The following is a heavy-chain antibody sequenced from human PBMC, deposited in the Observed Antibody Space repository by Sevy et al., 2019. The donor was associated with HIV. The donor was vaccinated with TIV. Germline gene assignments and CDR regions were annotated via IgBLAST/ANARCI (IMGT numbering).Heavy chain of an antibody. CDR1: GYTFTSYG. J-gene: IGHJ5*02. Sequence: ASVKVSCKASGYTFTSYGISWVRQAPGQGLEWMGGISAYNGNTNYAQKLQGRVTMTTDTSTSTAYMELRSLRSDDTAVYYCARDLISSGSGIEGWFDPWGQGTLVTVSS. D-gene: IGHD3-10*01. CDR3: ARDLISSGSGIEGWFDP. CDR2: ISAYNGNT. V-gene: IGHV1-18*01.